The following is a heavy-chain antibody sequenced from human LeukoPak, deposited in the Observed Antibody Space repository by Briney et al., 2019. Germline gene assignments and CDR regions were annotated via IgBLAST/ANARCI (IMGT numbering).Heavy chain of an antibody. V-gene: IGHV3-74*03. CDR3: VRDAPQSQFDY. CDR1: GFTVGHHY. CDR2: VNTDGTTT. D-gene: IGHD4-11*01. J-gene: IGHJ4*02. Sequence: PGGSLRLSCAASGFTVGHHYMHWVRQSPGQGLVWVSYVNTDGTTTTYADSVKGQFASSRDNAKNMVYLQMSSLRAEDTAVYYCVRDAPQSQFDYWGRGALVTDS.